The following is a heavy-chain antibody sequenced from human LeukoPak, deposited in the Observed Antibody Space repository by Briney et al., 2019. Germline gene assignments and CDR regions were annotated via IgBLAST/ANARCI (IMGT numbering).Heavy chain of an antibody. D-gene: IGHD6-13*01. J-gene: IGHJ6*03. V-gene: IGHV4-59*01. CDR1: GASFSTNY. CDR2: VFDSGST. CDR3: ARLYQQSKWRYYYYYMDV. Sequence: SETLSLTCSVSGASFSTNYWSWIRQPPGRGLEWIGYVFDSGSTNYNPSLKSRVTISVDTSTKQFSLRLSSVTAADTAVYYCARLYQQSKWRYYYYYMDVWGKGTAVTVSS.